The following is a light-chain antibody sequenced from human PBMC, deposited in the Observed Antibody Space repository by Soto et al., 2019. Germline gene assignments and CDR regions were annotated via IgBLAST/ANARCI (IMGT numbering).Light chain of an antibody. V-gene: IGLV2-14*01. CDR3: SSYTSSSTLYV. CDR1: SSDVGGYNY. CDR2: DVS. Sequence: QSALTQPASVSGSPGQSITISCTGTSSDVGGYNYVSWYQQHPGKAPKLMIYDVSNRLSGVSNRFSGSKSGNTASLTSSGLQAEDEAEYYCSSYTSSSTLYVFGTGTKLTVL. J-gene: IGLJ1*01.